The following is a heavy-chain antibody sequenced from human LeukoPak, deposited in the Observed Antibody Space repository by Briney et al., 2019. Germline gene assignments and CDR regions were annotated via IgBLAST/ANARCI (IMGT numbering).Heavy chain of an antibody. CDR2: IRGSGSNT. CDR1: GFTFTIDC. CDR3: AKTYSGYSHFDY. D-gene: IGHD5-12*01. V-gene: IGHV3-23*01. J-gene: IGHJ4*02. Sequence: AGSLRLSCAASGFTFTIDCISWVSQAPGNWLEWVSVIRGSGSNTYYADSMKDRFTIYRDNYKNTLFLQMNSLRAEDTAVYYCAKTYSGYSHFDYWGQGTLVTVSS.